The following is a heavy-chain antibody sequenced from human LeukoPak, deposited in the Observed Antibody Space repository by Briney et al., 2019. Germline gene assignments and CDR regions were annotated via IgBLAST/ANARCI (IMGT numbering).Heavy chain of an antibody. CDR3: AAGTPNIVAHDAFDI. CDR2: IVVGSGNT. D-gene: IGHD5-12*01. Sequence: SVKVSCKASGFTFTSSAMQWVRQARGQRLEWIGWIVVGSGNTNYAQKFQERVTIARDMSTSTAYMELSSLRSEDTAVYYCAAGTPNIVAHDAFDIWGQGTMVTVSS. V-gene: IGHV1-58*02. CDR1: GFTFTSSA. J-gene: IGHJ3*02.